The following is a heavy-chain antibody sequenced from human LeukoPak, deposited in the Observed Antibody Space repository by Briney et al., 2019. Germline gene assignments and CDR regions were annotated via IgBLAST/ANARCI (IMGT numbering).Heavy chain of an antibody. CDR3: AHRTYYYDSSAYGVASFDY. V-gene: IGHV2-5*01. D-gene: IGHD3-22*01. CDR1: GFSLSTSGVG. CDR2: IYWNDDK. J-gene: IGHJ4*02. Sequence: SGPTLVKPTQTLTLTCTFSGFSLSTSGVGVGWIRQPPGKALEWLALIYWNDDKRYSPSLKSRLTITKDTSKNQVVLTMTNMDPVDTATYYCAHRTYYYDSSAYGVASFDYWGQGTLVTVSS.